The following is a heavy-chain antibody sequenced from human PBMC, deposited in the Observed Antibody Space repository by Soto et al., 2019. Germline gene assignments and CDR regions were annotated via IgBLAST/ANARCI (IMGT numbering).Heavy chain of an antibody. CDR3: ATWVDYGDFEGFDF. CDR1: GYSFTDYK. CDR2: VDPNGGGS. Sequence: ASVKVSCKTSGYSFTDYKLHWVRLAPGQGLEWMGWVDPNGGGSNSAQKFQGSVTMTWDTSITTAYLDLTRLTTNDTATYFCATWVDYGDFEGFDFWGQGTLVTSPQ. D-gene: IGHD4-17*01. J-gene: IGHJ4*02. V-gene: IGHV1-2*04.